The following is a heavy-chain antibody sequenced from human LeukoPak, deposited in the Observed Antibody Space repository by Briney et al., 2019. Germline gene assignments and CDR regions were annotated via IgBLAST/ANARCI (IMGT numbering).Heavy chain of an antibody. V-gene: IGHV3-48*01. Sequence: GGSLRLSCAASGFTFSSYSMNWVRQAPGKGLEWVSYISSSSSTIYYADSVKGRFTISRDNAKNSLYLQMNSLRAEDTAVYYCAGSYYYGSGHAFDIWGQGTMVTVSS. CDR2: ISSSSSTI. CDR3: AGSYYYGSGHAFDI. J-gene: IGHJ3*02. D-gene: IGHD3-10*01. CDR1: GFTFSSYS.